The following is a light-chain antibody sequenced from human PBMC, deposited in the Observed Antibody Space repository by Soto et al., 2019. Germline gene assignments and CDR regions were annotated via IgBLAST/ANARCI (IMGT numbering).Light chain of an antibody. V-gene: IGKV1-39*01. CDR1: QSISTY. CDR2: GAS. Sequence: DIQMTQSPSSLSVSIGDRVTITCRASQSISTYLNWYEQKPGKAPNLLIYGASTLQSGVPSRFSGGGSGTYFTITLSGLQPEDVGSYYCQQSYTRPVTFGGGTKVEIK. CDR3: QQSYTRPVT. J-gene: IGKJ4*01.